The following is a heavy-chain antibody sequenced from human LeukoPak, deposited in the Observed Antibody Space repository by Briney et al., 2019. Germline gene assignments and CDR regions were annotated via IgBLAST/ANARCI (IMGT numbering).Heavy chain of an antibody. CDR2: ISGSGGST. J-gene: IGHJ4*02. CDR3: AKEGSGWSRYFDY. CDR1: GFTFSSYS. V-gene: IGHV3-23*01. Sequence: GGSLRLSCAASGFTFSSYSMNWVRQPPGNGLEWVSAISGSGGSTYYADSVKGRFTISRDNSKTTLYLQMNSLRAEDTAVYYCAKEGSGWSRYFDYWGQGTLVTVSS. D-gene: IGHD6-19*01.